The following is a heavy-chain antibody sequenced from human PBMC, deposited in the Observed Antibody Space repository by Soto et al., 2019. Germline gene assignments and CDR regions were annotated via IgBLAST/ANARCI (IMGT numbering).Heavy chain of an antibody. V-gene: IGHV3-15*01. CDR1: GFAFTNAW. J-gene: IGHJ4*02. Sequence: EVQLVDSGGDLVQPGGSLRLSCAASGFAFTNAWVSWVRQAPGQGLEWVGHIRSQTDGGTTDYDAPVKGRFTISRDDSKNTLYLQMNSLKTEDTGVYYCSTAGTWGQGTLVTVSS. CDR2: IRSQTDGGTT. CDR3: STAGT. D-gene: IGHD3-10*01.